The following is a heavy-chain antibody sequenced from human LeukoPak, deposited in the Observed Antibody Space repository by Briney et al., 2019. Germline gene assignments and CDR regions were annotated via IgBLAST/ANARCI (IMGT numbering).Heavy chain of an antibody. Sequence: SETLSLTCTVSGGSISSYYWSWIRQPPGKGLEWIGYIYYSGSTNYNPSLKSRVTISVDTSKNQFSLKLSSVTAADTAVYYCARLPTMVRGLWFDPWGQGTLVTVSS. D-gene: IGHD3-10*01. V-gene: IGHV4-59*08. CDR1: GGSISSYY. CDR3: ARLPTMVRGLWFDP. CDR2: IYYSGST. J-gene: IGHJ5*02.